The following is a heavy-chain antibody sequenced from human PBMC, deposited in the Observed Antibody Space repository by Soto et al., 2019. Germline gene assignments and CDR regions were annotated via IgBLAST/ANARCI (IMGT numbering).Heavy chain of an antibody. D-gene: IGHD3-10*01. CDR2: INHSGST. CDR1: GGSFSGYY. V-gene: IGHV4-34*01. Sequence: QVQLQQWGAGLLKPSETLSLTCAVYGGSFSGYYWSWIRQPPGKGLEWIGEINHSGSTNYNPSLKSRVTLSVDTSKHQFSLKLRSVTAADTAVYYCAREGNGVYFDYWGQGTLVTVSS. CDR3: AREGNGVYFDY. J-gene: IGHJ4*02.